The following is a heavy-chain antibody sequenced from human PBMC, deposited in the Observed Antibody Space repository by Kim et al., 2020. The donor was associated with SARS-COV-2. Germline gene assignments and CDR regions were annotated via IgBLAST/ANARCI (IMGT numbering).Heavy chain of an antibody. CDR3: ASLYSSSWFRPAYANDY. V-gene: IGHV4-34*01. CDR1: GGSFSGYY. CDR2: INHSGST. D-gene: IGHD6-13*01. J-gene: IGHJ4*02. Sequence: SETLSLTCAVYGGSFSGYYWSWIRQPPGKGLEWIGEINHSGSTNYNPSLKSRVTISVETSKNQFSLKLSSVTAADTAVYYCASLYSSSWFRPAYANDYWGQGTLVTVSS.